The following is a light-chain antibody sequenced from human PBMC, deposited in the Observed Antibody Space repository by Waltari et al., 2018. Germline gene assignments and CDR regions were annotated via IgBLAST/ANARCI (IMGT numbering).Light chain of an antibody. V-gene: IGLV1-47*01. J-gene: IGLJ3*02. CDR1: SSNIGSNY. CDR2: VNS. CDR3: LAWDDSLSGPV. Sequence: QSVLTQPPSASGTAGQRVTISCSGSSSNIGSNYVYWYLQLPGSAPKLLIYVNSRRPSGFPDRFSGSNSGTSASLAISGLRSEDEADYYCLAWDDSLSGPVFGGGTKLTVL.